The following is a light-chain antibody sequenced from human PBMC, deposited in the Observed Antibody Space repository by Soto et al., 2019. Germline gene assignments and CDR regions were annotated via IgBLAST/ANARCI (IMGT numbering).Light chain of an antibody. CDR2: EVS. Sequence: QSVLTQPPSASGSPGQSVTISCTGTFNDVGGYNYVSWYQHHPGKAPKFIIYEVSNRPSGVSNRFSGSKSGNTASLTISGLQTEDEADYYCGSITSSSTSVFGTGTKLTVL. J-gene: IGLJ1*01. CDR1: FNDVGGYNY. V-gene: IGLV2-14*01. CDR3: GSITSSSTSV.